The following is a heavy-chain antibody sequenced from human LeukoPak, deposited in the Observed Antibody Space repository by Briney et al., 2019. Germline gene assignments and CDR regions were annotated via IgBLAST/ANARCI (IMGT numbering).Heavy chain of an antibody. J-gene: IGHJ4*02. CDR2: ISYDGSNK. Sequence: PGGSLRLSCAGSGFTFSSYGMHWVRQAPGKGLEWVAVISYDGSNKYYADSVKGRFTISRDNSKDTLYLQMSSLRAEDTAVYYCARGASEVGAIPIFDYWGQGTLVTVSS. CDR3: ARGASEVGAIPIFDY. CDR1: GFTFSSYG. V-gene: IGHV3-30*03. D-gene: IGHD1-26*01.